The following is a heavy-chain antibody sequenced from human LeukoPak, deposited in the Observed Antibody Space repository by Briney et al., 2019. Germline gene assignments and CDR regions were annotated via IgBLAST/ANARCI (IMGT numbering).Heavy chain of an antibody. J-gene: IGHJ3*02. Sequence: GESLQISCQGSGYSFTTYWIGWVRPMPGKGLEWRGIIYPADSDTRYSPSFQGQVTISADKSISTAYLQWSSLKASDTAMYYCARREVSGVEGTFDIWGQGTMVTVSS. CDR3: ARREVSGVEGTFDI. V-gene: IGHV5-51*01. CDR2: IYPADSDT. CDR1: GYSFTTYW. D-gene: IGHD3-3*01.